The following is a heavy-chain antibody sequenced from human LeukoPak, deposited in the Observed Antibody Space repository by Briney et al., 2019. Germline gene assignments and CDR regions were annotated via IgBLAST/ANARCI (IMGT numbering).Heavy chain of an antibody. CDR2: IIPIFGTA. D-gene: IGHD3-22*01. CDR1: GYTFTSYD. V-gene: IGHV1-69*05. CDR3: ARADYYDSSSYYYFDY. J-gene: IGHJ4*02. Sequence: ASVKVSCKASGYTFTSYDINWVRQATGQGLEWMGGIIPIFGTANYAQKFQGRVTITTDESMSTAYMELSSLRSEDTAVYYCARADYYDSSSYYYFDYWGQGTLVTVSS.